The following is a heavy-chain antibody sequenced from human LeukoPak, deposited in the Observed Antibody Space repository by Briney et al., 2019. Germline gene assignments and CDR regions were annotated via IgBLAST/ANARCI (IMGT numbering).Heavy chain of an antibody. CDR1: GFTFYECW. Sequence: GGSLRLSCAASGFTFYECWLSWVRQAPGKGLEWVANVNQDGSTKLYVDSVKGRFTISRDNAKKSLYLQMNSLRVEDTAVYYCARWRATYYFDYWGQGTLVTVSS. V-gene: IGHV3-7*03. CDR2: VNQDGSTK. J-gene: IGHJ4*02. CDR3: ARWRATYYFDY.